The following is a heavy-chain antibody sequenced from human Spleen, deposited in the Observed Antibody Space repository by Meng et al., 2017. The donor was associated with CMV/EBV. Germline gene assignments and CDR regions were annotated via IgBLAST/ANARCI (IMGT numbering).Heavy chain of an antibody. Sequence: VRVVGSGGRVVQAGRPTGRYSEATGFTFISTAMHWARQDPGKGLEWVAVISYDGSNKYYADSVKGRFTISRDNSKNTLYLQMNSLRTEDTAVYYCARPTFNGWWGPFDYWGQGTLVTVSS. CDR2: ISYDGSNK. CDR3: ARPTFNGWWGPFDY. V-gene: IGHV3-30-3*01. J-gene: IGHJ4*02. D-gene: IGHD6-19*01. CDR1: GFTFISTA.